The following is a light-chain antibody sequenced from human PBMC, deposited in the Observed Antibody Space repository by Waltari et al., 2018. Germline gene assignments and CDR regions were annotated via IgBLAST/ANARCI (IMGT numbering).Light chain of an antibody. CDR1: SSDFGKYNL. Sequence: QSALTQPASVSGSPGQSITISCTGTSSDFGKYNLFPWYQPHPGEVPKLMIYEVTKRPSGVSDRFSGSKSGNTASLTISGLQAEDAADYFCCSFAGRGFSVIFGGGTKLTVL. V-gene: IGLV2-23*02. J-gene: IGLJ2*01. CDR2: EVT. CDR3: CSFAGRGFSVI.